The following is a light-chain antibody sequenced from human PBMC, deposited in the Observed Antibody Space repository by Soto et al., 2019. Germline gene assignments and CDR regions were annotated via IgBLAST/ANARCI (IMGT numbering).Light chain of an antibody. CDR3: SSYSRTTKIVM. Sequence: QSALTQPASVSGSPGQSITISCTGTSSDVGAYNYVSWYQQHPAKAPKLMIYDVTNRPSGVSDRFSGSKSGNTASLTISGLQAEDEGDYFCSSYSRTTKIVMFGGGTKLTVL. V-gene: IGLV2-14*03. CDR2: DVT. CDR1: SSDVGAYNY. J-gene: IGLJ3*02.